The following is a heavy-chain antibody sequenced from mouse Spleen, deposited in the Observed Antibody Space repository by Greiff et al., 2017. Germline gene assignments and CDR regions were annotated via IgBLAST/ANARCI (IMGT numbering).Heavy chain of an antibody. CDR2: IYPGSGST. Sequence: QVQLQQPGAELVKPGASVKMSCKASGYTFTSYWITWVKQRPGQGLEWIGDIYPGSGSTNYNEKFKSKATLTVDTSSSTAYMQLSSLTSEDSAVYYCARTPIEDYSWFAYWGQGTLVTVSA. CDR3: ARTPIEDYSWFAY. D-gene: IGHD1-1*01. V-gene: IGHV1-55*01. J-gene: IGHJ3*01. CDR1: GYTFTSYW.